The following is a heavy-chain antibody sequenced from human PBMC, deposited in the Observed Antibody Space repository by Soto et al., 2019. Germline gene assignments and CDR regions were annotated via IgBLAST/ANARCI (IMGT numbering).Heavy chain of an antibody. CDR1: GFTFSSYA. CDR2: ISGSGGST. V-gene: IGHV3-23*01. D-gene: IGHD6-13*01. Sequence: GGSLRLSCAASGFTFSSYAMSWVRQAPGKGLEWVSAISGSGGSTYYADSVKGRFTISRDNSKNSLYLQMNSLRAEDTAVYYCARANRIAAAGTADYWGQGTLVTVSS. CDR3: ARANRIAAAGTADY. J-gene: IGHJ4*02.